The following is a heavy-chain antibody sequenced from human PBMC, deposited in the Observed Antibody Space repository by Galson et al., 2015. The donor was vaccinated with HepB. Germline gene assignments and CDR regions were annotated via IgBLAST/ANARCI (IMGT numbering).Heavy chain of an antibody. Sequence: ETLSLTCGVYGGCFSGYYWSWIRQPPGKGLEWIGEINHSGSTNYNPSLKSRVTISVDTSKNQFSLKLSSVTAAVTAVYYCARASGIYYDILTGYYKGIRFDYWGQGTLVTVSS. D-gene: IGHD3-9*01. J-gene: IGHJ4*02. CDR2: INHSGST. CDR1: GGCFSGYY. CDR3: ARASGIYYDILTGYYKGIRFDY. V-gene: IGHV4-34*01.